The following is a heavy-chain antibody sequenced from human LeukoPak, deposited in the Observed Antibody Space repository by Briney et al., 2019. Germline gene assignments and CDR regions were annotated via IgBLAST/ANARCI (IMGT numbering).Heavy chain of an antibody. Sequence: GSLRLSCAASGFTLSSHAMSWVRQAPGKGLEWVSGISGSGGSTYYADSVKGRFTISRDNSKNTLYLQMNSLRAEDTAVYYCAKVIAVAGPLDYFDYWGQGTLVTVSS. CDR2: ISGSGGST. CDR1: GFTLSSHA. J-gene: IGHJ4*02. D-gene: IGHD6-19*01. CDR3: AKVIAVAGPLDYFDY. V-gene: IGHV3-23*01.